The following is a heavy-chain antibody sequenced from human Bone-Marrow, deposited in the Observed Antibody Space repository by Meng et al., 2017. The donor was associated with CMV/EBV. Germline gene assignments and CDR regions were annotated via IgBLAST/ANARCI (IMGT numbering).Heavy chain of an antibody. Sequence: GESLKISCAASGFTFDDYTMHWVRQAPGRGLELVSLITWDGGSTYYADSVKDRFTISRDDSKNSLFLQMNSLRTEDTALYFCAKDRVFRSSNCYAEIDYWGQGTLVTVSS. D-gene: IGHD6-13*01. J-gene: IGHJ4*02. V-gene: IGHV3-43*01. CDR2: ITWDGGST. CDR1: GFTFDDYT. CDR3: AKDRVFRSSNCYAEIDY.